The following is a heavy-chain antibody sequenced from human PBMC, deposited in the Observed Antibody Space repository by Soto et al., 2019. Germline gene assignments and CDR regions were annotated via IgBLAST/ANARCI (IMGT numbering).Heavy chain of an antibody. CDR2: ISGSGGST. CDR3: AKDFFLDRWDIVVVPAATGIAAAHQGGWFDP. CDR1: GFTFSSYA. J-gene: IGHJ5*02. Sequence: PGGSLILSCAASGFTFSSYAMSWVRQAPGKGLEWVSAISGSGGSTYYADSVKGRFTISRDNSKNTLYLQMNSLRAEDTAVYYCAKDFFLDRWDIVVVPAATGIAAAHQGGWFDPWGQGTLVTVSS. V-gene: IGHV3-23*01. D-gene: IGHD2-2*01.